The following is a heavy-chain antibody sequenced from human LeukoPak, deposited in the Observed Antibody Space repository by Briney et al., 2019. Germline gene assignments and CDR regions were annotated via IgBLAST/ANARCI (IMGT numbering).Heavy chain of an antibody. CDR2: IYTSGST. CDR3: ARGGWELLRRYFDL. Sequence: SETLSLTCSVSGGSISSYYWSWIRQPAGKGLEWIGRIYTSGSTNYNPSLKSRVTMSVDTSKNQFSLKLSSVTAADTAVYYCARGGWELLRRYFDLWGRGTLVTVSS. J-gene: IGHJ2*01. V-gene: IGHV4-4*07. D-gene: IGHD1-26*01. CDR1: GGSISSYY.